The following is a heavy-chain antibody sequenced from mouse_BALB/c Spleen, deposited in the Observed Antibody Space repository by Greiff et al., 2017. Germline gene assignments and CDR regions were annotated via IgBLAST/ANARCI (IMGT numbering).Heavy chain of an antibody. CDR3: ARSVLRLHAMDY. CDR1: GFTFSSYG. CDR2: ISSGGSYT. V-gene: IGHV5-6*01. Sequence: VQLQQSGGDLVKPGGSLKLSCAASGFTFSSYGMSWVRQTPDKRLEWVATISSGGSYTYYPDSVKGRFTISRDNAKNTLYLQMSSLKSEDTAMYYCARSVLRLHAMDYWGQGTSVTVAS. J-gene: IGHJ4*01. D-gene: IGHD1-2*01.